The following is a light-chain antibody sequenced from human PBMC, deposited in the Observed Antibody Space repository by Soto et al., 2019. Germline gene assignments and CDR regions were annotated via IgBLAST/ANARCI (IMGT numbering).Light chain of an antibody. CDR1: QDISNF. V-gene: IGKV1-33*01. Sequence: DIQMTQSPSSLSASVGDRVAITCQASQDISNFLNWYQQKPGKAPKLLTYDASDLEPGVPSRFSGSVSGTDFTFTISNLQPEDFATYYCQQYDSLPFTVGPGTKVDF. CDR2: DAS. CDR3: QQYDSLPFT. J-gene: IGKJ3*01.